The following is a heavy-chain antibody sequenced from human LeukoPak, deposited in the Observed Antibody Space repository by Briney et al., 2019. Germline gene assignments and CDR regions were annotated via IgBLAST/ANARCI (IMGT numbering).Heavy chain of an antibody. V-gene: IGHV1-2*02. CDR3: ARLDGSGSYYHY. D-gene: IGHD3-10*01. Sequence: ASVKVSCKASGYTFTGYYMHWLRQAPGQGLEWMGWINPNSGGTNYAQKFQGRVTMTRDTSISTAYMELSRLRSDDTAVYYCARLDGSGSYYHYWGQGTLVTVSS. J-gene: IGHJ4*02. CDR2: INPNSGGT. CDR1: GYTFTGYY.